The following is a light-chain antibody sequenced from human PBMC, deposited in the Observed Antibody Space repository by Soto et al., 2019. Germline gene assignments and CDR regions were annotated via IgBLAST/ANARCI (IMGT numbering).Light chain of an antibody. CDR1: QGISSY. CDR3: QQLKRYPLS. V-gene: IGKV1-9*01. CDR2: AAS. Sequence: IQLTQSPSSLSASIGDRVTINCRASQGISSYLAWYRQKAGKAPELLIEAASTLQSGVPSRFSGSGSGTYFALTISSLQPEDFATYYCQQLKRYPLSFGGGTKVDIK. J-gene: IGKJ4*01.